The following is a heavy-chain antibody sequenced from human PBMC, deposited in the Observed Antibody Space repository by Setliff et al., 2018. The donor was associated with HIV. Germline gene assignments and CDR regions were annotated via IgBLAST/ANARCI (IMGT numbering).Heavy chain of an antibody. D-gene: IGHD3-9*01. CDR2: ISASATYI. J-gene: IGHJ5*02. CDR3: ARDNGRYFDRGWFDT. Sequence: GGSLRLSCAASGFTFSNYSMNWVRQTPGKGLEWVSSISASATYIYYADSVKGRFTISRDNAENSLYLQMNSLRAEDTAVYYCARDNGRYFDRGWFDTWGQGALVTVSS. V-gene: IGHV3-21*01. CDR1: GFTFSNYS.